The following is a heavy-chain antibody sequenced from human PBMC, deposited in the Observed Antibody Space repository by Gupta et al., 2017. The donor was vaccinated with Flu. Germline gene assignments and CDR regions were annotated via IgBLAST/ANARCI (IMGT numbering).Heavy chain of an antibody. D-gene: IGHD6-19*01. V-gene: IGHV4-59*01. J-gene: IGHJ4*02. Sequence: QVQLQESGPGLVKPSETLSLTCTVSGGSISSYYWSWIRQPPGKGLEWIGYIYYSGSTNYNPSLKSRVTISVDTSKNQFSLKLSSVTAADTAVYYCARDSVAGTVDYWGQGTLATVSS. CDR3: ARDSVAGTVDY. CDR2: IYYSGST. CDR1: GGSISSYY.